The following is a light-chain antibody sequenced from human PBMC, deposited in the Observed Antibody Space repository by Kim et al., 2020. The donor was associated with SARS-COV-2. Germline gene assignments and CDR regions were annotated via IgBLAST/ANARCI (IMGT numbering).Light chain of an antibody. CDR2: AAS. CDR3: QQYYSYPYT. V-gene: IGKV1-8*01. J-gene: IGKJ2*01. CDR1: QGISSY. Sequence: AIRMTQSPSSLSASTGDRVTITCRASQGISSYLAWYQQKPGKAPKLLIYAASTLRSGVPSRFSGSGSGTDFTLTISCLQSEDFATYYCQQYYSYPYTFGQGTKLEI.